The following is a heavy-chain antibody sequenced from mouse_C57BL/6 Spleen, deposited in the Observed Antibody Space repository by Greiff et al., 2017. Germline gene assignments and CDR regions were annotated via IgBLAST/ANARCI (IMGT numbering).Heavy chain of an antibody. CDR1: GFTFSDYY. Sequence: EVKLVESEGGLVQPGSSMKLSCTASGFTFSDYYMAWVRQVPEKGLEWVANINYDGSSTYYLDSLKSRFIISRDNAKNILYLQMSSLKSEDTATYYCAREGTTVGYYFDYWGQGTTLTVSS. J-gene: IGHJ2*01. CDR2: INYDGSST. V-gene: IGHV5-16*01. CDR3: AREGTTVGYYFDY. D-gene: IGHD1-1*01.